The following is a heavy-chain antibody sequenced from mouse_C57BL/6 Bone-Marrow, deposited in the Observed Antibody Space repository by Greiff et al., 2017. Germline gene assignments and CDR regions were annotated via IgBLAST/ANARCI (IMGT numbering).Heavy chain of an antibody. D-gene: IGHD2-1*01. CDR1: GFTFSSYA. Sequence: EVMLVESGGGLVKPGGSLKLSCAASGFTFSSYAMSWVRQTPEKRLEWVATISDGGSYTYYPDNVKGRFTISRDNAKNNLYLQMSHLTSEDTAMYYCARDLFYYGFAYWGQGTLVTVSA. CDR3: ARDLFYYGFAY. J-gene: IGHJ3*01. CDR2: ISDGGSYT. V-gene: IGHV5-4*01.